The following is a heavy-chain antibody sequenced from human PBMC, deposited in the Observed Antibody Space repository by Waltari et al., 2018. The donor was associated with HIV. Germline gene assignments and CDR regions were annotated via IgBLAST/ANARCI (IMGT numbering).Heavy chain of an antibody. CDR2: VPHSGNV. CDR1: DYFISSDSF. Sequence: QVQLQESGPGLVKPSETLSLTCSVSDYFISSDSFWGWLRQSPGRGLEWIGSVPHSGNVVYNPSRRRRTTIVGNPSKNQFFLRLASGTAADTAVYYCAGTSYDLLQGYYFDFWGQGRPVTVSS. J-gene: IGHJ4*02. V-gene: IGHV4-38-2*02. CDR3: AGTSYDLLQGYYFDF. D-gene: IGHD3-3*01.